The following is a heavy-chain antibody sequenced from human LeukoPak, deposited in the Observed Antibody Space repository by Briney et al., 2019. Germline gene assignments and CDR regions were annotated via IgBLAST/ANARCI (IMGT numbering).Heavy chain of an antibody. CDR1: GFTFSSYA. CDR2: ISSSSTYI. D-gene: IGHD2-15*01. V-gene: IGHV3-21*01. Sequence: PGGSLRLSCAASGFTFSSYAMSWVRQAPGKGLEWVSSISSSSTYIYYTDSVRGRFTISRDNFKNSLYLQMNSLRAEDTGVYYCAEGGAKTGSYYYHGLDVWGQGTTVTVSS. J-gene: IGHJ6*02. CDR3: AEGGAKTGSYYYHGLDV.